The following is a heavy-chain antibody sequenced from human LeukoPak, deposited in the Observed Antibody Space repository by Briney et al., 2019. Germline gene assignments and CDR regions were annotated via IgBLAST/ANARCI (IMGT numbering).Heavy chain of an antibody. D-gene: IGHD2-15*01. V-gene: IGHV3-30*02. CDR3: ASVDGYCSGSSCYLDYFDI. Sequence: GGSLRLSCAASGFTFSSYAMSWVRQAPGKGLEGVAFIRYDGSNKYYADSVKGRFTISRDNSKNTLYLQMNSWRAEDTAVYYCASVDGYCSGSSCYLDYFDIWGQGTLATVSS. CDR2: IRYDGSNK. CDR1: GFTFSSYA. J-gene: IGHJ4*02.